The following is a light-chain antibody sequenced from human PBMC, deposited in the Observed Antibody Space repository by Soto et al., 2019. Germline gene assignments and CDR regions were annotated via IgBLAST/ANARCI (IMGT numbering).Light chain of an antibody. Sequence: QSALTQPASVSGSPGQSITISCTGTSSDVGGYNYVSWYQQHPGKAPKLLIYDVNNRPSGVSDRFSGSKSGNTASLTIAGLQADDEADYYCSSYTSSRTYVFGAGTKLTVL. CDR1: SSDVGGYNY. CDR3: SSYTSSRTYV. J-gene: IGLJ1*01. CDR2: DVN. V-gene: IGLV2-14*01.